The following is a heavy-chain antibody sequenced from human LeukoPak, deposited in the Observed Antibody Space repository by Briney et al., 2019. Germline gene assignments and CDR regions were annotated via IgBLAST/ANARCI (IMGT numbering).Heavy chain of an antibody. Sequence: GGSLRLSCAASGFTLSSYAMSWVRQAPGKGLEWVSAISGSGGSTYYADSVKGRFTSSRDNSKNTLYLQMNSLRAEDTAVYYCAKGIAAPAVEDYWGQGTLVTVSS. J-gene: IGHJ4*02. CDR3: AKGIAAPAVEDY. D-gene: IGHD6-13*01. CDR2: ISGSGGST. V-gene: IGHV3-23*01. CDR1: GFTLSSYA.